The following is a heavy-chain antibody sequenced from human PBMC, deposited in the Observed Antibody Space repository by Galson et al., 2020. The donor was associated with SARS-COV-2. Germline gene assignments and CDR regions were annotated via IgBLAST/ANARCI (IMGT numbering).Heavy chain of an antibody. CDR3: ARQTVQRPDPFYYYYYMDV. CDR2: VYHGDSDT. CDR1: EASFTNYW. Sequence: GESLKITCTGSEASFTNYWIGWVRQMPGKGLECMGLVYHGDSDTRYSPSFQGQVTISADKSINTAYLQWSSLKASDTAMYYCARQTVQRPDPFYYYYYMDVWGDGTTVTVSS. V-gene: IGHV5-51*01. J-gene: IGHJ6*03.